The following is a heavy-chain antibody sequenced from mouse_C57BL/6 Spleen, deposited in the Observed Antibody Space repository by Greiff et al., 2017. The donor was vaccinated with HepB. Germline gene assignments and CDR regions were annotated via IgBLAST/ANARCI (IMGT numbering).Heavy chain of an antibody. CDR2: INYDGSST. CDR3: ARDQDYGSSWYFDV. J-gene: IGHJ1*03. Sequence: EVKLMESEGGLVQPGSSMKLSCTASGFTFSDYYMAWVRQVPEKGLEWVANINYDGSSTYYLDSLKSRFIISRDNAKNILYLQMSSLKSEDTATYYCARDQDYGSSWYFDVWGTGTTVTVSS. CDR1: GFTFSDYY. V-gene: IGHV5-16*01. D-gene: IGHD1-1*01.